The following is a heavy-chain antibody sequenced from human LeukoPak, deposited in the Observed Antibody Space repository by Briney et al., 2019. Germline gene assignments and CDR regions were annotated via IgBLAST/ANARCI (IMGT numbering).Heavy chain of an antibody. J-gene: IGHJ4*02. V-gene: IGHV3-74*01. Sequence: GGSLRLSCAASGFTFSSYWMHWVRQAPGKGLVWVSRINTDGISTTYADSVKGRFTISRDNAKNTLYLQMNSLRAEDTAMYYCARDPVLDDYGGNSPYWGQGTLVTVSS. CDR2: INTDGIST. CDR3: ARDPVLDDYGGNSPY. D-gene: IGHD4-23*01. CDR1: GFTFSSYW.